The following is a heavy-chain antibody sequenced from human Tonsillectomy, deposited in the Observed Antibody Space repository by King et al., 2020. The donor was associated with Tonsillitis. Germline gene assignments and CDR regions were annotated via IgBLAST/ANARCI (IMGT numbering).Heavy chain of an antibody. V-gene: IGHV4-30-2*01. J-gene: IGHJ4*02. CDR2: MYHSGST. CDR1: GGSISSGGYY. CDR3: AKGQVLGYFEH. Sequence: LQLQESGSRLVKPSQTLSLTCAVSGGSISSGGYYWSWIRQPPGKGLEWIGYMYHSGSTSYNPSLKSRVTISVDRSKNQFSLKLSSVTAADTAVYYCAKGQVLGYFEHWGQGTLVTVSS. D-gene: IGHD2-2*01.